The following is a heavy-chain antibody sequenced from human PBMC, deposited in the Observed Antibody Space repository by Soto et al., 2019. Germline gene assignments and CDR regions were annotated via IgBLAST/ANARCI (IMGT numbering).Heavy chain of an antibody. J-gene: IGHJ6*02. CDR2: IIPIFGTA. CDR3: ARGDCSGGSCTAPYYYGMDV. V-gene: IGHV1-69*13. Sequence: ASLKVSCKASGGTFSSYAISWVRQAPGQGLEWMGGIIPIFGTANYAQKFQGRVTITADESTSTAYMELSSLRSEDTAVYYCARGDCSGGSCTAPYYYGMDVWGQGTTVTVSS. CDR1: GGTFSSYA. D-gene: IGHD2-15*01.